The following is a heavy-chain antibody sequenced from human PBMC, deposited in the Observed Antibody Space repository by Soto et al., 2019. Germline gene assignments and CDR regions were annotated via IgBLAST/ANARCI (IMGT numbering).Heavy chain of an antibody. CDR3: ARGRDGSGSYGWFDP. Sequence: SETLSLTCSVSGASLISSSDYYWGWIRQPPGKGLEWIGEIYHSGSTNYNPSLKSRVTISVDKSKNQFSLKLSSVTAADTAVYYCARGRDGSGSYGWFDPWGQGTLVTVSS. J-gene: IGHJ5*02. CDR1: GASLISSSDYY. V-gene: IGHV4-39*07. CDR2: IYHSGST. D-gene: IGHD3-10*01.